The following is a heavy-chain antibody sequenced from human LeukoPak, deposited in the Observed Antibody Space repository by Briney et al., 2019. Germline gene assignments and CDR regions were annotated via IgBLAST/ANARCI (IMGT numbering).Heavy chain of an antibody. CDR2: IKQGGSEK. CDR3: ARDFHWNDSSGYYAFDI. V-gene: IGHV3-7*05. CDR1: GFTFSSYW. Sequence: PGGSLRLSCAASGFTFSSYWMSWVHQAPGKGLEWVANIKQGGSEKYYVDSVKGRFTISRDNAKNSLYLQMNSLRAEDTAVYYCARDFHWNDSSGYYAFDIWGQGTMVTVSS. J-gene: IGHJ3*02. D-gene: IGHD3-22*01.